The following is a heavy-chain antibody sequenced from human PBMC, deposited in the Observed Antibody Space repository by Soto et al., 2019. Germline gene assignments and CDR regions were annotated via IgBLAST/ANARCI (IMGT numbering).Heavy chain of an antibody. D-gene: IGHD3-16*01. CDR1: GGTFSSYA. Sequence: QVQLVQSGAEVKKPGSSVKVSCKASGGTFSSYAISWVRQAPGQGLEWMGGIIPIFGTANYAQKFQGRVTLTEDNSTSAAYMELGSLRSEVTAVYYCARDIRGLGLGGNWFDPWGQGTLVTVSS. CDR3: ARDIRGLGLGGNWFDP. CDR2: IIPIFGTA. J-gene: IGHJ5*02. V-gene: IGHV1-69*06.